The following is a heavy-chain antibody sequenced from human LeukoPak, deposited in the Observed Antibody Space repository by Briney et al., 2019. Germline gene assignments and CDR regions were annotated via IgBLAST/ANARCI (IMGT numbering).Heavy chain of an antibody. J-gene: IGHJ4*02. D-gene: IGHD6-19*01. Sequence: ASVKVSCKASGYTFTSYGNSWVGQAPGQGVEWMGWISAYNGNTNDAQKLQSRITMTTDTSSSTAYMERRSLRSDYSGVYYCAREWRQWPAPDYWGQGTLVTVSS. V-gene: IGHV1-18*01. CDR1: GYTFTSYG. CDR2: ISAYNGNT. CDR3: AREWRQWPAPDY.